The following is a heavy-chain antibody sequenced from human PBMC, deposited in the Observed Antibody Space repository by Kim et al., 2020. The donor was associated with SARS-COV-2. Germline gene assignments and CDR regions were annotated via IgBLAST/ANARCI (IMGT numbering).Heavy chain of an antibody. CDR2: IYYSGST. V-gene: IGHV4-59*01. J-gene: IGHJ2*01. Sequence: SETLSLTCTVSGGSISSYYWSWIRQPPGKGLEWIGYIYYSGSTNYNPSLKSRVTISVDTSKNQFSLKLSSVTAADTAVYYCARDQGFGYSSGWYLEYWG. CDR1: GGSISSYY. CDR3: ARDQGFGYSSGWYLEY. D-gene: IGHD6-19*01.